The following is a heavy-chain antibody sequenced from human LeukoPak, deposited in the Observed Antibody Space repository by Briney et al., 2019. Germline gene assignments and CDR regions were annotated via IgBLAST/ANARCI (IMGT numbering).Heavy chain of an antibody. CDR2: ISYDGSNK. CDR3: ARDSVITPIDY. Sequence: GRSLRLSCAASGFTFSSYGMHWVRQAPGKGLEWVAVISYDGSNKYYADSVKGRFTISRDNSKNTLYLQMNSLRAEDTAVYYCARDSVITPIDYWGQGTLVTVSS. D-gene: IGHD2-15*01. J-gene: IGHJ4*02. CDR1: GFTFSSYG. V-gene: IGHV3-30*03.